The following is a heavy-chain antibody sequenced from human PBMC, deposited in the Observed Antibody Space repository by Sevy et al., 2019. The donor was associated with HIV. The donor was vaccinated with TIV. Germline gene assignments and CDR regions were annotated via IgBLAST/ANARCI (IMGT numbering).Heavy chain of an antibody. Sequence: GGSLRLSCAASGFTFSSYSMNWVRQAPGKGLEWVSSISSSSSYIYYADSVKGRFTISRDNAKNSLYLQMNSLRAEDTAVYYCANKLGESSTGSYWGQGTLVTVSS. J-gene: IGHJ4*02. CDR2: ISSSSSYI. CDR1: GFTFSSYS. CDR3: ANKLGESSTGSY. D-gene: IGHD2-2*01. V-gene: IGHV3-21*01.